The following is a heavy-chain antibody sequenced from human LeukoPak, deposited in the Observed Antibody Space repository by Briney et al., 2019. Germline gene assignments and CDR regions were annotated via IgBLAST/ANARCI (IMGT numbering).Heavy chain of an antibody. Sequence: GGSLRLSCAASGFTFSSYWMHWVRQAPGKGLVWVSRINSDGSSASYADSVKGRFTISRDDSKNTLYLQMNSLRAEDTAVYYCAKDLGRYRNNYFDYWGQGTLVTVSS. J-gene: IGHJ4*02. CDR1: GFTFSSYW. CDR2: INSDGSSA. CDR3: AKDLGRYRNNYFDY. D-gene: IGHD1-26*01. V-gene: IGHV3-74*01.